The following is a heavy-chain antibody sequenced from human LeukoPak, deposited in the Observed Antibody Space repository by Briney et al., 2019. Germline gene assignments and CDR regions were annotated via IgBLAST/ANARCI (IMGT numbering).Heavy chain of an antibody. Sequence: SETLSLTCTVSGYSISSGYYWGWIRQPPGKGLEWIGYIYYSGSTNYNPSLKSRVTISVDTSKNQFSLKLSSVTAADTAVYYCARQVVATVDYWGQGTLVTVSS. J-gene: IGHJ4*02. D-gene: IGHD5-12*01. CDR2: IYYSGST. V-gene: IGHV4-38-2*02. CDR1: GYSISSGYY. CDR3: ARQVVATVDY.